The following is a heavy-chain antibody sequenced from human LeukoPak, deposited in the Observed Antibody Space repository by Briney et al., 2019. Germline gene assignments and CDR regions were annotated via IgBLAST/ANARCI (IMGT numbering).Heavy chain of an antibody. CDR1: GYSINNGYY. V-gene: IGHV4-38-2*02. J-gene: IGHJ4*02. Sequence: PSETLSLTCTVSGYSINNGYYWGWIRQPPGKGLEWIGSIYYSGSTYYNPSLKSRVTISVDTSKNQFSLKLSSVTAADTAVYYCARVGYSGYDDRGSFDYWGQGTLVTVSS. D-gene: IGHD5-12*01. CDR2: IYYSGST. CDR3: ARVGYSGYDDRGSFDY.